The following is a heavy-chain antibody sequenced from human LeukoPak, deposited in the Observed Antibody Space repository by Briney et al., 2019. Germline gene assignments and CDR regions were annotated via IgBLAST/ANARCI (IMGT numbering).Heavy chain of an antibody. J-gene: IGHJ5*02. D-gene: IGHD3-16*01. CDR3: ARVEVPYYDYVRGSSLPNWFDP. Sequence: ASVKVSCKASGYTFTSYGISWVRQAPGQGLEWMGWISAYNGNTNYAQKLQGRVTMTTDTSTSTAYMELRSLRSDDTAVYYCARVEVPYYDYVRGSSLPNWFDPWGQGTLVTVSS. V-gene: IGHV1-18*01. CDR1: GYTFTSYG. CDR2: ISAYNGNT.